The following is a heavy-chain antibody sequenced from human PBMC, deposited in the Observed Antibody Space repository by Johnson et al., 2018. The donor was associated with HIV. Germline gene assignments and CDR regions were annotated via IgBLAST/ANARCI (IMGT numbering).Heavy chain of an antibody. J-gene: IGHJ3*02. CDR1: GFPFIIYA. CDR3: AKGESSSSEPDAFDI. V-gene: IGHV3-30-3*01. Sequence: QVQLLETGGGVVQPGRSLKLSCAAPGFPFIIYAMHWVRQAPGKGLEWVAVISYDGSNKSYADSVKGRFPISRDNSKNTLYLQMNSLRAEDTAVYYCAKGESSSSEPDAFDIWGQGTMVTVSS. CDR2: ISYDGSNK. D-gene: IGHD6-6*01.